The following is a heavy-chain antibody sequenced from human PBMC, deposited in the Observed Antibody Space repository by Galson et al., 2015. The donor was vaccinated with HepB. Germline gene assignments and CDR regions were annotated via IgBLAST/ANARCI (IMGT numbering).Heavy chain of an antibody. V-gene: IGHV3-20*01. CDR2: INWNGGST. CDR3: ARKARESSITIFGVVRRRIDYYMDV. D-gene: IGHD3-3*01. CDR1: GFTFDDYG. J-gene: IGHJ6*03. Sequence: SLRLSCAASGFTFDDYGMSWVRQAPGKGLEWVSGINWNGGSTGYADSVKGRFTISRDNAKNSLYLQMNSLRAEDTALYHCARKARESSITIFGVVRRRIDYYMDVWGKGTTVTVSS.